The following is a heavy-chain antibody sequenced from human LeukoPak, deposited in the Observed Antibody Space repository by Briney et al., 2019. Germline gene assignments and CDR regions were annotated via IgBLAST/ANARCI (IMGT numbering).Heavy chain of an antibody. CDR2: INSDGSST. CDR1: GFTFSSYW. J-gene: IGHJ4*02. V-gene: IGHV3-74*01. D-gene: IGHD3-22*01. Sequence: QPGGSLRLSCAASGFTFSSYWMHWVRQAPGKGLVWVSRINSDGSSTSYADSVKGRFTISRDNAKNTLYLQMNSLRAEDTAVYYCAGYYDSSGYYWADYWGQGTLVTVSS. CDR3: AGYYDSSGYYWADY.